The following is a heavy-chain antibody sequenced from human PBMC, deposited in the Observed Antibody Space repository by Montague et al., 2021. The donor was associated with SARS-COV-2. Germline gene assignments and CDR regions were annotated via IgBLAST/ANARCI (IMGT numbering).Heavy chain of an antibody. J-gene: IGHJ5*02. Sequence: SETLSLTCTVSGGSISSYYWSWIRQPPGKGLEWIGYIYYSGSTNYNPSLKSRVPISVDTSRNQFSLKLSSVTAADTAVYYCARALYCSGGSCYPNWFDPWGQGTLVTVSS. CDR3: ARALYCSGGSCYPNWFDP. V-gene: IGHV4-59*01. CDR2: IYYSGST. CDR1: GGSISSYY. D-gene: IGHD2-15*01.